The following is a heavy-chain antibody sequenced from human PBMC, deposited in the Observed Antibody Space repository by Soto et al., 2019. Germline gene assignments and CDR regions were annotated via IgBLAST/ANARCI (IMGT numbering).Heavy chain of an antibody. CDR3: ARELSYYDSSGSLDY. Sequence: PGGSLRLSCAASGFTFSSYARHWVRQAPGKGLEWVAVISYDGSNKYYADSVKGRFTISRDNSKNTLYLQMNSLRAEDTAVYYCARELSYYDSSGSLDYWGQGTLVTVYS. J-gene: IGHJ4*02. D-gene: IGHD3-22*01. V-gene: IGHV3-30-3*01. CDR1: GFTFSSYA. CDR2: ISYDGSNK.